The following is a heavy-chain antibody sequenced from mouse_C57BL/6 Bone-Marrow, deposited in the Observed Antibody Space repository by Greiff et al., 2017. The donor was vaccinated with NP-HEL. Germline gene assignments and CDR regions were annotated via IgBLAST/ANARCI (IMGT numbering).Heavy chain of an antibody. CDR1: GYTFTDYN. J-gene: IGHJ3*01. Sequence: VQLQQSGPELVKPGASVKIPCKASGYTFTDYNMDWVKQSHGKSLEWIGDINPNNGGTIYNQKFKGKATVTVDKSSSTAYMELRSLTSEDTAVYYCARGGDYGSSYEVFAYWGQGTLVTVSA. CDR3: ARGGDYGSSYEVFAY. D-gene: IGHD1-1*01. CDR2: INPNNGGT. V-gene: IGHV1-18*01.